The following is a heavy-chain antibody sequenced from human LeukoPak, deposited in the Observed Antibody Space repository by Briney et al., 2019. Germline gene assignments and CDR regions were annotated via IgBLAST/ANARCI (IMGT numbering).Heavy chain of an antibody. CDR2: IRYDGSNK. CDR1: GFTFSSYG. J-gene: IGHJ4*02. V-gene: IGHV3-30*02. CDR3: AKDWSGSPWYFDY. Sequence: PGGSLRLSCAASGFTFSSYGMHWVRQAPGKGLEWVAFIRYDGSNKYYADSVKGRFTISRDNSKNTLYLQMNSLRAEDTAVYYCAKDWSGSPWYFDYRGQGTLVTVSS. D-gene: IGHD3-3*01.